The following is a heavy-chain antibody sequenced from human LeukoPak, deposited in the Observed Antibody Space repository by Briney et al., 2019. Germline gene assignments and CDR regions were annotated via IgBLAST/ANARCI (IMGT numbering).Heavy chain of an antibody. V-gene: IGHV3-21*01. CDR3: ARAASGYSSGGDFDL. Sequence: GGSLRLSCAASGFTFSSYSMNWVRQARGKGLEWVSSISSSSSYIYYADSVKGRFTISRHNAKTSLYLQMNSLRAEDTAVYYCARAASGYSSGGDFDLWGRGTLVTVSS. CDR2: ISSSSSYI. CDR1: GFTFSSYS. D-gene: IGHD6-19*01. J-gene: IGHJ2*01.